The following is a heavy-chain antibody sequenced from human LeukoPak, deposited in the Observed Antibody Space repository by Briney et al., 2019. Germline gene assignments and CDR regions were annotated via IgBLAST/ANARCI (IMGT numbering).Heavy chain of an antibody. CDR2: INHSGST. CDR1: GGSFSGYY. D-gene: IGHD6-13*01. J-gene: IGHJ4*02. V-gene: IGHV4-34*01. CDR3: ARPLYSSSWFPSGY. Sequence: SETLSLTCAVYGGSFSGYYWSWIRQPPGKGLEWIGEINHSGSTNYNPSLKSRVTISVDTSKNQFSLKLSSVTAADTAVYYCARPLYSSSWFPSGYWGQGTLVTASS.